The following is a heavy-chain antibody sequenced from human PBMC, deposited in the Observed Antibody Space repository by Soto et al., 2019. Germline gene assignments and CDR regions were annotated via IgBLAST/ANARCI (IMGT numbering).Heavy chain of an antibody. V-gene: IGHV4-34*10. CDR3: ARDPAIAAAGSWFDP. CDR2: IDQSGST. D-gene: IGHD6-13*01. J-gene: IGHJ5*02. Sequence: SETLSLTCAVYGGSFSGYYWNWLRQPPGEGLEWIGKIDQSGSTNYNPSLKSRVTMSRDTSISTAYMELSSLRSDDTAVYYCARDPAIAAAGSWFDPWGHGTLVTVSS. CDR1: GGSFSGYY.